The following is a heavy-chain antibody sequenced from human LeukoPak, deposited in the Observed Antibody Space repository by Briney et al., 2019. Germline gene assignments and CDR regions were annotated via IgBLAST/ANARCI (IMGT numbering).Heavy chain of an antibody. Sequence: GGSLRLSCAASGFTFSSFGMHWVRQAPGKGLEWVALISSDGSNKYYADSVKGRFTISRDNSKNTLYLQMNSLRAEDTAVYYCATAVAGTDYFDYWGQGTLVTVSS. D-gene: IGHD6-19*01. CDR2: ISSDGSNK. CDR1: GFTFSSFG. CDR3: ATAVAGTDYFDY. J-gene: IGHJ4*02. V-gene: IGHV3-30*03.